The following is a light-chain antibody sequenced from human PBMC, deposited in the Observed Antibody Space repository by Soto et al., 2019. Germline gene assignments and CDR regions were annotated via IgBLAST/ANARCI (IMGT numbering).Light chain of an antibody. CDR2: DND. CDR3: VALDDTLNGVV. CDR1: TSNIGATT. J-gene: IGLJ3*02. Sequence: QSVLTQPPSPSGAPGRRLTISCSGSTSNIGATTVNWYQHLPGTAPTLLVFDNDRRPSGVPDRFSGSKSGTSASLAISGLQSEDEAEYDCVALDDTLNGVVFGGGTKLTVL. V-gene: IGLV1-44*01.